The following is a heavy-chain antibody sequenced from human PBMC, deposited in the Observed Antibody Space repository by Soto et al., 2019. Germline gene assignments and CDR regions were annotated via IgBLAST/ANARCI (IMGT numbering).Heavy chain of an antibody. CDR2: IYKSATT. D-gene: IGHD7-27*01. CDR3: ARGRYCLTGTCFPNWFDS. CDR1: GDSISNLDYF. J-gene: IGHJ5*01. V-gene: IGHV4-30-4*01. Sequence: SETLSLTCSVSGDSISNLDYFWAWIRQPPGQALEYIGYIYKSATTYYNPSFESRVAISVDTSKSQFSLNVTSVTAADTAVYFCARGRYCLTGTCFPNWFDSWGQGALVTVSS.